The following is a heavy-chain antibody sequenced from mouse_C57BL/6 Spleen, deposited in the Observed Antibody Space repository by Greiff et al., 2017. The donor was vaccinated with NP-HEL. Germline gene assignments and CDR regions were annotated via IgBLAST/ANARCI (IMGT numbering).Heavy chain of an antibody. J-gene: IGHJ4*01. V-gene: IGHV3-6*01. CDR1: GYSITSGYY. CDR2: ISYDGSN. CDR3: ARHYDYSYAMDY. D-gene: IGHD2-4*01. Sequence: VQLQQSGPGLVKPSQSLSLTCSVTGYSITSGYYWNWIRQLPGNKLEWMGYISYDGSNNYNPSLKNRISITRDTSKNQFFLKLNSVTTEDTATYYCARHYDYSYAMDYWGQGTSVTVSS.